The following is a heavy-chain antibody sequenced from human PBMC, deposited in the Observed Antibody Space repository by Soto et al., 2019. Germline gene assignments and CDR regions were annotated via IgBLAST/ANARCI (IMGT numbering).Heavy chain of an antibody. Sequence: PQTLSHTCTVSGGTTRPGRYLLCWLRLHPGKGLEWIGSIYYSGYTYYNPSLKSRVTISVDTSKNQFSLKLSSVTAADTAVYYCARHNGPLYVGYYYDMDVWGQCSMVT. CDR1: GGTTRPGRYL. D-gene: IGHD3-16*01. V-gene: IGHV4-39*01. CDR2: IYYSGYT. CDR3: ARHNGPLYVGYYYDMDV. J-gene: IGHJ6*02.